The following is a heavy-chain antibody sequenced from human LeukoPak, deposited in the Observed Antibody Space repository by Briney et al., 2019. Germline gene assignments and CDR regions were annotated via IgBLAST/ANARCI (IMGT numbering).Heavy chain of an antibody. J-gene: IGHJ6*03. D-gene: IGHD1-26*01. V-gene: IGHV3-30*02. CDR2: IQSVGNTK. CDR3: AKRGGTYSYYYYMDV. CDR1: GFTFSSYG. Sequence: GGSLRLSCAASGFTFSSYGMHWVRQAPGQGLEWVAFIQSVGNTKYYVDSLKGRFTISRDTSTSTVFMQMSSLRAEDTAVYYCAKRGGTYSYYYYMDVWGKGTTVTVSS.